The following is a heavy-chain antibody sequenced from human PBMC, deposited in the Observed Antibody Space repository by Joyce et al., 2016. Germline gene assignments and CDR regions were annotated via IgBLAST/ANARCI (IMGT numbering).Heavy chain of an antibody. V-gene: IGHV3-7*01. CDR1: GFTFRKYY. D-gene: IGHD3-3*01. J-gene: IGHJ4*02. CDR2: IKADGSEK. CDR3: AREYFWRYDY. Sequence: EVQLVESGGGLVQPGGSLRLSCVSSGFTFRKYYMGWIRQAPGKGTEGVANIKADGSEKSYVGSVEGRFTISRDNAKNSLYLQINGLRAEDTAVYYCAREYFWRYDYWGQGTLVTVSS.